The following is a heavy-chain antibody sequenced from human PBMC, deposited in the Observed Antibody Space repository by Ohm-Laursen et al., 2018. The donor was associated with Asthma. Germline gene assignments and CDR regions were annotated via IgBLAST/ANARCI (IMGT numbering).Heavy chain of an antibody. CDR3: ARAGVTFWRNVNWFDP. CDR1: GFTFSSYN. V-gene: IGHV3-21*01. Sequence: GSLRLSCTASGFTFSSYNMNWVRQAPGKGLEWVSSISSNSSYIYYADSVKGRFTISRDNARNSLYLQMNSLRAEDTAVYYCARAGVTFWRNVNWFDPWGQGTLVTVSS. CDR2: ISSNSSYI. J-gene: IGHJ5*02. D-gene: IGHD3-3*01.